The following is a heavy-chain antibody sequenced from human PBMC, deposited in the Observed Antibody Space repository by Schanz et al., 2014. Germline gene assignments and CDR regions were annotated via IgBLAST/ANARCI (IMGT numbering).Heavy chain of an antibody. CDR1: GFIFNDYY. Sequence: QVQLVESGGGLVKPGGSLRLSCAASGFIFNDYYMNWIRQAPGKGLEWVAYIRFDASAKYYGDSVEGRFTISRDNAKNTLYLQMNSLRPEDTALYYCVGIHVAVAEDFYWGQGALVIVSS. V-gene: IGHV3-30*02. D-gene: IGHD6-19*01. CDR2: IRFDASAK. J-gene: IGHJ4*02. CDR3: VGIHVAVAEDFY.